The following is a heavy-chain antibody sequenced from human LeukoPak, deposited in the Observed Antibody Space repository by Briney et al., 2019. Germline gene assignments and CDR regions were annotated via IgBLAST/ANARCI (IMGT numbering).Heavy chain of an antibody. J-gene: IGHJ5*02. CDR1: GFTLSELS. D-gene: IGHD2/OR15-2a*01. V-gene: IGHV1-24*01. Sequence: ASVKVSCKVSGFTLSELSMHWVRQTPGEGLEWMGGFDPEDVETIYAQNFQGRLTMTEDTSTDTAYMELSSLRSEDTAVYYCMLPYFYEPVGPVPWGQGTLVTVSS. CDR3: MLPYFYEPVGPVP. CDR2: FDPEDVET.